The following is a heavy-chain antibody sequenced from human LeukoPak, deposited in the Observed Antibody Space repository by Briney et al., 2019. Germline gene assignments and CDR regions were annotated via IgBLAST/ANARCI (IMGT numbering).Heavy chain of an antibody. CDR2: IYSGGST. J-gene: IGHJ6*02. Sequence: PGGSLRLSCAASGFTVSSNYMSWVRQAPGKGLEWVSVIYSGGSTYYADSVKGRFTISRQNSKNTLDLQMNSLRPEDTAVYYCARDGRYCIITSCYGYYGMDVWGQGITVTVSS. V-gene: IGHV3-53*04. CDR3: ARDGRYCIITSCYGYYGMDV. D-gene: IGHD2-2*01. CDR1: GFTVSSNY.